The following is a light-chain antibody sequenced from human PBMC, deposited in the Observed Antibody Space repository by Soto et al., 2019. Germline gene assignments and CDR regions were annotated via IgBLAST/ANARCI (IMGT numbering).Light chain of an antibody. CDR2: AAS. V-gene: IGKV1-9*01. CDR1: QGISSY. Sequence: DIQLTQSPSFLSASVGDRFTITCRASQGISSYLAWYQQKPGKAPKLLIYAASTLQSGVPSRFSGSGSGTEFTLTISSLQPEDFATYYCQQLNSYPPVTFGPGTKVDIK. J-gene: IGKJ3*01. CDR3: QQLNSYPPVT.